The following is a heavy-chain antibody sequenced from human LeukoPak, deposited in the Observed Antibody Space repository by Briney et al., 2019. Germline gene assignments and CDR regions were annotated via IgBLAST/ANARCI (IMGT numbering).Heavy chain of an antibody. D-gene: IGHD6-25*01. V-gene: IGHV3-53*01. CDR3: ARERRLVGPYFDY. CDR1: GFTVSSNY. J-gene: IGHJ4*02. CDR2: IYSGGST. Sequence: GGSLRLSCAASGFTVSSNYMSWVRQAPGKGLEWVSVIYSGGSTYYADSVKGRFTISRDNSKNTLYLQMNSLRAEDTAVYYCARERRLVGPYFDYWGQGTLVTVSS.